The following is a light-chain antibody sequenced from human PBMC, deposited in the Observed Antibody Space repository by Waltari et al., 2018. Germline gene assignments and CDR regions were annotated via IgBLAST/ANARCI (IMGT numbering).Light chain of an antibody. J-gene: IGLJ3*02. Sequence: QSVLSQPPSASGTPGQRATISCARRASHIGENAGNWYQQVPGKAPKLLIYRNDLRPSGVPDRFSGSKSGTSASLAISGLQSEDEADYYCATWDESPSGHWVFGGGTKVTVL. V-gene: IGLV1-44*01. CDR2: RND. CDR1: ASHIGENA. CDR3: ATWDESPSGHWV.